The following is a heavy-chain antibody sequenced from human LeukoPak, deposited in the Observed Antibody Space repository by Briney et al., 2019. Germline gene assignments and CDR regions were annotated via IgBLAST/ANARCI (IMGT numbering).Heavy chain of an antibody. CDR3: AEDQQLEPFHY. CDR1: GLIFSNYG. Sequence: GGSLRLSCVASGLIFSNYGMHWVRQAPGKGLEWVAFIQFDGGDIFYADSVKGRFSISRDNSRNTVFLQMNSPRTDDTATYYCAEDQQLEPFHYWGRGTLVTVSS. D-gene: IGHD1-1*01. J-gene: IGHJ4*02. CDR2: IQFDGGDI. V-gene: IGHV3-30*02.